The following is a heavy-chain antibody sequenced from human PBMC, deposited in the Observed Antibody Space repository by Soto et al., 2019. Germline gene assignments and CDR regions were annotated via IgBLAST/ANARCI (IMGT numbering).Heavy chain of an antibody. CDR2: INVAGNT. V-gene: IGHV3-13*01. D-gene: IGHD2-21*02. J-gene: IGHJ3*02. CDR3: TRTADFTSAFDM. CDR1: GFTFSNYD. Sequence: EVQLVESGGGLVQPGGSLRLSCAASGFTFSNYDMHCVRQATGKGLQWVANINVAGNTYYPVSVEGRFTISRENAKNSVYLHINSLRAEDTAVYYCTRTADFTSAFDMWGQGTMVTVSS.